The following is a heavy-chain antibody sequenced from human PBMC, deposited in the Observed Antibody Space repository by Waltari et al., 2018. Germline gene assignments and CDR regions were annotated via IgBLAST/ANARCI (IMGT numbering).Heavy chain of an antibody. V-gene: IGHV1-69-2*01. CDR1: GYTFTDYY. D-gene: IGHD3-10*01. Sequence: EVQLVQSGAEVKKPGATVKISCKASGYTFTDYYMHWVQQAPGKGLEWMGRCEPEYGEKIYAEKVQGRVTITADTSTDTAYMELSSLRSEDTAVYYCATGAYGSGSRYFQHWGQGTLVTVSS. J-gene: IGHJ1*01. CDR2: CEPEYGEK. CDR3: ATGAYGSGSRYFQH.